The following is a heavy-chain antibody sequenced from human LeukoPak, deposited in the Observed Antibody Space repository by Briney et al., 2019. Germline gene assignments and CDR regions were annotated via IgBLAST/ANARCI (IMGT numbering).Heavy chain of an antibody. CDR3: TTGNYDFWSGYFPFDN. D-gene: IGHD3-3*01. Sequence: GESLKISFVASGFIFSNAWMSWVRPAPGKGVEWVGRIKSKTNDETTDYAAPVKGRFTISRDDSKNTLYLQMNSLKTEDTAVYYCTTGNYDFWSGYFPFDNWGQGTLVTVSS. V-gene: IGHV3-15*01. J-gene: IGHJ4*02. CDR2: IKSKTNDETT. CDR1: GFIFSNAW.